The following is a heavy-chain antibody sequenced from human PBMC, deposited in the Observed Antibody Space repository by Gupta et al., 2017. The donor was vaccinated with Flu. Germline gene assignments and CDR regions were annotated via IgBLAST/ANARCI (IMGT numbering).Heavy chain of an antibody. V-gene: IGHV4-39*01. D-gene: IGHD1-26*01. J-gene: IGHJ4*02. CDR3: ATHMGGRWELLRKPLDY. CDR2: IYYSGST. Sequence: QLQLQESGPGLVKSSETLSLTCTVSGGSISSSSYYWGWIRQPPGKGLEWIGSIYYSGSTYDNPSLKSRVTISVDTSKNQFSLKLSSVTAADTAIYYWATHMGGRWELLRKPLDYWGQGTLVTVS. CDR1: GGSISSSSYY.